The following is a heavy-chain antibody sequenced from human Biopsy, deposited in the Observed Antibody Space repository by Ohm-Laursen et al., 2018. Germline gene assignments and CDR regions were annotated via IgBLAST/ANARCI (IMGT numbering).Heavy chain of an antibody. CDR1: GGSISSYY. V-gene: IGHV4-59*08. D-gene: IGHD3-22*01. CDR3: ARGDYFDSNGYFWFDP. Sequence: SDTLSLTCTVSGGSISSYYWTWIRQPPGKGLEWIGDAYYSGSTNRNPSLKSRVTILVDTPKNQFSLKLNSVTAADTAVYYCARGDYFDSNGYFWFDPWGQGTLVTVSS. CDR2: AYYSGST. J-gene: IGHJ5*02.